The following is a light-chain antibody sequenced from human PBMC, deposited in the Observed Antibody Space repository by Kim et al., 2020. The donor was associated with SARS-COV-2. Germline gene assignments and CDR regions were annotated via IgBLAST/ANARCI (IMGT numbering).Light chain of an antibody. CDR3: QQYGSSPPYT. V-gene: IGKV3-20*01. CDR2: GAS. J-gene: IGKJ2*01. CDR1: QSVSRSY. Sequence: SPGERAPLSCRASQSVSRSYLAWYQQKPGQAPRLLIYGASSRATGIPDRFSGSGSGTDFTHTISRLEPEDFAVYYCQQYGSSPPYTFGQGTKLEIK.